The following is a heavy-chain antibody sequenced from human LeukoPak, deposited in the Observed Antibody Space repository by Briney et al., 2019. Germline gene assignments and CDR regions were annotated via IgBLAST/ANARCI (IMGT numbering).Heavy chain of an antibody. CDR3: ARELGYCSSTSCYNEGFFDY. V-gene: IGHV3-48*02. J-gene: IGHJ4*02. CDR2: ISSSSSTI. D-gene: IGHD2-2*02. Sequence: GGSLRLSCAASGFTFSSYSMNWVRQAPGKGLEWVSYISSSSSTIYYADSVKGRFTISRDNAKNSLYLQMNSLRDEDTAVCYCARELGYCSSTSCYNEGFFDYWGQGTLVTVSS. CDR1: GFTFSSYS.